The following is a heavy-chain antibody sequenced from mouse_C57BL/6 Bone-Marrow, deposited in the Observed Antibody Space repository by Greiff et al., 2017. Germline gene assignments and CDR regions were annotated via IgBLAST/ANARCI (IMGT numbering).Heavy chain of an antibody. CDR2: ISYDGSN. D-gene: IGHD1-1*01. Sequence: EVKLQESGPGLVKPSQSLSLTCSVTGYSITSGYYWNWIRQFPGNKLEWMGYISYDGSNNYNPSLKNRISITRDTSKNQFFLKLNSVTTEDTATYYCARDYYYGSSPNWYFDVWGTGTTVTVSS. J-gene: IGHJ1*03. CDR1: GYSITSGYY. CDR3: ARDYYYGSSPNWYFDV. V-gene: IGHV3-6*01.